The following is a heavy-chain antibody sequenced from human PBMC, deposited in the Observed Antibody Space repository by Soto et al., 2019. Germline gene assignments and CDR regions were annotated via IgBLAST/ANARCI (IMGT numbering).Heavy chain of an antibody. Sequence: QVQLVQSGAEVKKPGSSVKVSCKASGGTFSSYTISWVRQAPGQGLEWMGRIIPILGIANYAQKFQGRVTITXXKXTXXAYMELSSLRSEDTAVYYCASSSKPHYYYYYGMDVWGQGTTVTVSS. J-gene: IGHJ6*02. CDR3: ASSSKPHYYYYYGMDV. V-gene: IGHV1-69*02. CDR1: GGTFSSYT. CDR2: IIPILGIA.